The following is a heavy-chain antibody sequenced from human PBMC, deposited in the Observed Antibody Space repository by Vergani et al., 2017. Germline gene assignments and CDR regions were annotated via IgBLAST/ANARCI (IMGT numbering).Heavy chain of an antibody. Sequence: EVQLVESGGGLVKPGGSLRLSCAASGFTFSNAWMSWVRQAPGKGLEWVGRIKSKTDGGTTDYAAPVKGRFTISRDDSKNTLYLQMNSLKTEDTAVYYCTTPGSSGWYRIPAFDIWGQGTMVTVSS. CDR1: GFTFSNAW. CDR3: TTPGSSGWYRIPAFDI. J-gene: IGHJ3*02. V-gene: IGHV3-15*01. D-gene: IGHD6-19*01. CDR2: IKSKTDGGTT.